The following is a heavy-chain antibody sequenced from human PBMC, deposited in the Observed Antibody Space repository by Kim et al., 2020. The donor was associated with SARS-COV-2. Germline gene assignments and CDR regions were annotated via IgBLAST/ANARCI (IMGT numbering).Heavy chain of an antibody. CDR3: ARDDGSGRNYFDY. D-gene: IGHD3-10*01. J-gene: IGHJ4*02. Sequence: YAQKSQGRVTITADESTSTAYMELSSLRSEDTAVYYCARDDGSGRNYFDYWGQGTLVTVSS. V-gene: IGHV1-69*01.